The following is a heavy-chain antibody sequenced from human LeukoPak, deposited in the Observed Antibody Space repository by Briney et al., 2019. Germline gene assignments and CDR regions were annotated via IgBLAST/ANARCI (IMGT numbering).Heavy chain of an antibody. V-gene: IGHV7-4-1*02. D-gene: IGHD6-13*01. CDR3: ARSKMYWDSSSWYNY. CDR2: INTNTGNP. CDR1: GYTFTSYA. Sequence: ASVKVSCKASGYTFTSYAMNWVRQAPGQGLEWMGWINTNTGNPTYAQGFTGRFVFSLDPSVSTAYLQISSLKAEDTAVYYCARSKMYWDSSSWYNYWGQGTLVTVSS. J-gene: IGHJ4*02.